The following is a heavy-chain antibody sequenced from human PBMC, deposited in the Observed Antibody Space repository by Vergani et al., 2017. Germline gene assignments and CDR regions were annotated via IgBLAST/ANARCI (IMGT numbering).Heavy chain of an antibody. CDR3: AGDRYYRGSGSYPYFYYYGLDV. CDR2: ISSSSSYI. V-gene: IGHV3-21*01. D-gene: IGHD3-10*01. CDR1: GFTFSSYS. J-gene: IGHJ6*02. Sequence: EVQLVESGGGLVKRGGSLRLSCAASGFTFSSYSMNWVRQAPGKGLEWVSSISSSSSYIHYSDSLKGRFTISRDNAKSSLYLQMNSLRAEDTGVYYCAGDRYYRGSGSYPYFYYYGLDVWGQGTAVTVSS.